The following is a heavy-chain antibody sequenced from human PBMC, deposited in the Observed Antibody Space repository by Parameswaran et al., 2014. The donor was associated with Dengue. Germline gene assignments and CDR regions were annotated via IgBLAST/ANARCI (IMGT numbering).Heavy chain of an antibody. CDR2: ISASGGNT. J-gene: IGHJ4*02. D-gene: IGHD6-6*01. CDR3: AKITSSPDHDY. Sequence: VRQAPGKGLEWVSAISASGGNTYYADSMKGRFTISRDNSKNTLYLQMNSLRAEDTAVYYCAKITSSPDHDYWGQGTLVTVSS. V-gene: IGHV3-23*01.